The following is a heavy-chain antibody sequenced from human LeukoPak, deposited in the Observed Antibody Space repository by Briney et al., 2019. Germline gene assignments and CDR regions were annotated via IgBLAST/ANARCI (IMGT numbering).Heavy chain of an antibody. D-gene: IGHD3-10*01. CDR2: INHSGST. V-gene: IGHV4-34*01. CDR3: ARQRYYGSGSYSLNWFDP. CDR1: GGSFSGYY. J-gene: IGHJ5*02. Sequence: SSETLSLTCAVYGGSFSGYYWSWIRQPPRKGLDWIGEINHSGSTNYNPSLKSRVTISVDTSKNQFSLRLSSVTAADTAVYYCARQRYYGSGSYSLNWFDPWGQGTLVTVSS.